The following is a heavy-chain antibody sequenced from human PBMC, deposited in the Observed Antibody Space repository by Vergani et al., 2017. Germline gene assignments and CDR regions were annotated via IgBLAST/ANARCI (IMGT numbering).Heavy chain of an antibody. CDR1: GGTFSSYA. CDR3: ASISDIVVVPAANYYYYYGMDV. J-gene: IGHJ6*02. Sequence: QVQLVQSGAEVKKPGSSVKVSCKASGGTFSSYAISWVRQAPGQGLEWMGGIIPIFGTANYAQKFQGRVTKTADESTSTAYMELSSLRSEDTAVCYCASISDIVVVPAANYYYYYGMDVWGQGTTVTVSS. D-gene: IGHD2-2*01. CDR2: IIPIFGTA. V-gene: IGHV1-69*12.